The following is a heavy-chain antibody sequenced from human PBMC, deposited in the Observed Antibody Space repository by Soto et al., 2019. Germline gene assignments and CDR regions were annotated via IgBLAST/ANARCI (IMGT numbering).Heavy chain of an antibody. J-gene: IGHJ4*02. CDR2: IGTDGDT. D-gene: IGHD6-13*01. Sequence: GGSLRLSCAASGFTFSSYDMHWVRQATGKGLEWVSGIGTDGDTYYPDSVKGRFTISRENAKNSLYLQMNSLRAEDTAMYYCARAASSWDFDYWGQGTLVTVSS. V-gene: IGHV3-13*01. CDR3: ARAASSWDFDY. CDR1: GFTFSSYD.